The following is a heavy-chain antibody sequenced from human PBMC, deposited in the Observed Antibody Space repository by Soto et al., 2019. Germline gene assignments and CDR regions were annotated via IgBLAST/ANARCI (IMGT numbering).Heavy chain of an antibody. CDR1: GYFIGAGGYY. CDR3: ARMYSSGSGWFHP. J-gene: IGHJ5*02. Sequence: SETLSLTCFVSGYFIGAGGYYRSWIRHHPGKGLEWIGSFYSSGSITYNPSLRSRISITGDMSTNQFSMSLTSVTAADTARYYCARMYSSGSGWFHPWGQGTLVTVSS. D-gene: IGHD6-19*01. V-gene: IGHV4-31*03. CDR2: FYSSGSI.